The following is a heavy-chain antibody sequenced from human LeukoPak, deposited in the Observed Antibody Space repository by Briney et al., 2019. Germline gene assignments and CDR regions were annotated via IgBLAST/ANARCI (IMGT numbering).Heavy chain of an antibody. CDR3: ASLWSGYLDV. J-gene: IGHJ6*04. Sequence: SETLSLTCTVSGGSISSSSYYWGWIRQPPGKGLEWIGSIYYSGSTYYNPPLKSRVTISVDTSKNQFSLKLSSVTAADTAVYYCASLWSGYLDVWGKGTTVTVSS. V-gene: IGHV4-39*01. CDR2: IYYSGST. CDR1: GGSISSSSYY. D-gene: IGHD3-3*01.